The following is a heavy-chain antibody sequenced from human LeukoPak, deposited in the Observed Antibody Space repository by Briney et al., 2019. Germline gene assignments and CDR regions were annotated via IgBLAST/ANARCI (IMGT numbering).Heavy chain of an antibody. CDR2: IIPIFGTA. CDR3: ARGSYFDY. J-gene: IGHJ4*02. Sequence: SVKVSCKASGGTFSSYAISWVRQAPGQGLEWMGGIIPIFGTANYAQKLQGRVTMTTDTSTTTAYMELRSLRSDDTAVYYCARGSYFDYWGQGTLVTVSS. CDR1: GGTFSSYA. V-gene: IGHV1-69*05.